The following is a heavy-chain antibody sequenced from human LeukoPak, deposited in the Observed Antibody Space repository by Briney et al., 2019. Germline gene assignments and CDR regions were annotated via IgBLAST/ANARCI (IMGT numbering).Heavy chain of an antibody. CDR3: ARGRDIVVVTAIGGTAFDI. CDR2: IDHSGST. CDR1: GGSFSGYY. D-gene: IGHD2-21*02. J-gene: IGHJ3*02. V-gene: IGHV4-34*01. Sequence: SETLSLTCAVYGGSFSGYYWSWIRQPPGKGLEWIGEIDHSGSTNYNPSLKSRVTISVDTSKNQFSLKLSSVTAADTAVYYRARGRDIVVVTAIGGTAFDIWGQGTMVTVSS.